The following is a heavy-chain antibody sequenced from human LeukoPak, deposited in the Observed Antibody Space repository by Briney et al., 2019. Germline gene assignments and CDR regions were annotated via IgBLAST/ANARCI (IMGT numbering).Heavy chain of an antibody. CDR1: GSTFSGFSFSDYY. CDR3: AKDSRYGGYVDY. Sequence: GGSLRLSCAASGSTFSGFSFSDYYMSWIRQAPGKGLEVVSYISGGGSTIYYADSVKGRFTISRDNAQNSLYLQMNSLRAEDTAVYYCAKDSRYGGYVDYWGQGTLVTVSS. V-gene: IGHV3-11*01. D-gene: IGHD4-23*01. CDR2: ISGGGSTI. J-gene: IGHJ4*02.